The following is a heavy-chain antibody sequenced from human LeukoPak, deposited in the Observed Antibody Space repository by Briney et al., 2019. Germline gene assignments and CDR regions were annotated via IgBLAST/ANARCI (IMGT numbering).Heavy chain of an antibody. J-gene: IGHJ3*02. CDR2: ISGSGGST. CDR1: GFTFSSYA. CDR3: AKDRGPYFIGPTDI. V-gene: IGHV3-23*01. D-gene: IGHD3-9*01. Sequence: PGGSLRLSCAASGFTFSSYAMSWVRQAPGKGLEWVSAISGSGGSTYHAGSVKGRFTISRDNSKNTLYLQMNSLRAEDTGGYYCAKDRGPYFIGPTDIWGQGTMVTVSS.